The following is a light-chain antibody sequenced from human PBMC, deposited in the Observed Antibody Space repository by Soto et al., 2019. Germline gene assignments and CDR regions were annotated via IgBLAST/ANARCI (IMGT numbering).Light chain of an antibody. Sequence: DLRMTQSPSSLSASVEDRVTITCRASQSISSYLNWYQQNPGKAPRLLIYAASSLQSGVPSRFSGSGSGTDFTLTLSSLQPEDFATYYCQQSYSTPPWTFGQGTKVEIK. CDR1: QSISSY. CDR3: QQSYSTPPWT. J-gene: IGKJ1*01. CDR2: AAS. V-gene: IGKV1-39*01.